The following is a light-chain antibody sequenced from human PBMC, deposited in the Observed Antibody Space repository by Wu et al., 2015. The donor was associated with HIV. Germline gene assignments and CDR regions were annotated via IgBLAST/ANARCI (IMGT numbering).Light chain of an antibody. Sequence: EIVLTQSPGTLSLSPGERATLSCRASQSVTYNYLAWYQQRPGQPPRLLIYGASKRVTGISDRFSGSGSGREFTLTVTGLEPEDFAMYHCQQYGDSPLTFGQGTRLDIK. V-gene: IGKV3-20*01. CDR2: GAS. CDR1: QSVTYNY. CDR3: QQYGDSPLT. J-gene: IGKJ2*01.